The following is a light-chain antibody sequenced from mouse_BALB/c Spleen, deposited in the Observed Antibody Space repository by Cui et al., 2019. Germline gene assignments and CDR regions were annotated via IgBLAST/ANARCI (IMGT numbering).Light chain of an antibody. J-gene: IGKJ5*01. V-gene: IGKV12-46*01. CDR3: QHFWGTPLT. CDR1: ENIYSN. CDR2: AAT. Sequence: DIQMTQSPASLSVSAGETVTITCRASENIYSNLAWYQQKQGKSPQLLVYAATNLADGVPSRFSGSGSGTQYSLKINSLQSEDFGSYYCQHFWGTPLTFGAGTKLELK.